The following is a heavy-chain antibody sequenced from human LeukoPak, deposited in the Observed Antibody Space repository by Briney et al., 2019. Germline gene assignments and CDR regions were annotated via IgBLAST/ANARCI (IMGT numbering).Heavy chain of an antibody. CDR1: GFTFSYYE. CDR3: ARDDYGGTFDAFDI. J-gene: IGHJ3*02. Sequence: GGSLRLSCSASGFTFSYYEMNWVRQAPGKGLEWVSYIGSGGGSIYYADSVRGRFTSSRDNAKKSLYLQMNSLIVEDTAVYYCARDDYGGTFDAFDIWGQGAMVTVSS. CDR2: IGSGGGSI. V-gene: IGHV3-48*03. D-gene: IGHD4-17*01.